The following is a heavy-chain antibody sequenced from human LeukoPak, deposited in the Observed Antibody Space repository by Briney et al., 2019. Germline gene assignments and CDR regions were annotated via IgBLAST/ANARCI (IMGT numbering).Heavy chain of an antibody. CDR1: GYSFTSYW. CDR3: ARHGTFRGQQLVRFDP. Sequence: GESLKISCKGSGYSFTSYWIGWVRQMPEKGLEWMGIIYPGDSDTRYSPSFQGQVTISADKSISTAYLQWSSLKASDTAMYYCARHGTFRGQQLVRFDPWGQGTLVTVSS. J-gene: IGHJ5*02. D-gene: IGHD6-13*01. V-gene: IGHV5-51*01. CDR2: IYPGDSDT.